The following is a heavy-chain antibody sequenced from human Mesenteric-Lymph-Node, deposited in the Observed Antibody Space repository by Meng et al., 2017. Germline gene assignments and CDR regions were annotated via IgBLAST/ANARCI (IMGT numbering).Heavy chain of an antibody. J-gene: IGHJ4*02. D-gene: IGHD6-19*01. V-gene: IGHV2-5*02. Sequence: QITVKGPATTLVKPTQTLTLTCTFSGVSLSTSGVGVGWIRQPPGKALEWLALIYWDDDKRYSPSLKSRLTITKDTSKNQVVLTMTNMDPVDTATYYCAHTHSSGEDSWGQGTLVTVSS. CDR1: GVSLSTSGVG. CDR3: AHTHSSGEDS. CDR2: IYWDDDK.